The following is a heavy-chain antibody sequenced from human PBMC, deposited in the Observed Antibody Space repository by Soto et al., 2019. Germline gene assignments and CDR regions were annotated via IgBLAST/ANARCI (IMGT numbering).Heavy chain of an antibody. CDR3: ARDRGRITIFGVVTMNAFDI. CDR1: GYTFTSYY. CDR2: INPSGGST. V-gene: IGHV1-46*01. J-gene: IGHJ3*02. D-gene: IGHD3-3*01. Sequence: QVQLVQSGAEVKKPGASVKVSCKASGYTFTSYYMHWVRQAPGQGLEWMGIINPSGGSTSYAQKFQGRATMTSDTSTSTVYMELSSLRSEDTAVYYCARDRGRITIFGVVTMNAFDIWGQGTMVTVSS.